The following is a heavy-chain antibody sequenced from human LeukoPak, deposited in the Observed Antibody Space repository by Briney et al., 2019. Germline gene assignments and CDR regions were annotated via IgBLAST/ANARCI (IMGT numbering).Heavy chain of an antibody. CDR2: IYYSGST. CDR3: ARHLIYYDSSSYPGDF. D-gene: IGHD3-22*01. J-gene: IGHJ4*02. Sequence: PSETLSLTCTVSGGSISSSSYYWGWIRQPPGKGLEWIVSIYYSGSTYYNPSLKSRVTISVDTSKNQFSLKLSSVTAADTAVYYCARHLIYYDSSSYPGDFWGQGALVTVSS. V-gene: IGHV4-39*01. CDR1: GGSISSSSYY.